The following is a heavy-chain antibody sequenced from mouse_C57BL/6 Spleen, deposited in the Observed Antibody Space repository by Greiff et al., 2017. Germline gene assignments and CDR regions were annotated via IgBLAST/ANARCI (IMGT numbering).Heavy chain of an antibody. D-gene: IGHD1-1*01. V-gene: IGHV14-3*01. CDR3: ARMGYYGSSYYAMDY. J-gene: IGHJ4*01. CDR2: IDPANGST. CDR1: GFNIKNTY. Sequence: VQLQQSVAELVRPGASVKLSCTASGFNIKNTYMHWVKQRPEQGLEWIGRIDPANGSTKYAPKFQGKATLTADTSSNTAYLQLSSLTSEDAAIYYCARMGYYGSSYYAMDYWGQGTSVTVSS.